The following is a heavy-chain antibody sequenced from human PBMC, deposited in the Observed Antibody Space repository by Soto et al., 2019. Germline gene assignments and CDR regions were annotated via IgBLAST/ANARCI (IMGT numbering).Heavy chain of an antibody. Sequence: RESLKNSWKGSGCSFTSYCIGWLRHMPGKGLEWRGIIYPGDSDTRYSPSFQGQVTISADKSISTAYLQWSSLKASDTAMYYCARLTRREYLGELSLIDYWGQGTLVTVSS. CDR3: ARLTRREYLGELSLIDY. D-gene: IGHD3-16*02. CDR2: IYPGDSDT. J-gene: IGHJ4*02. CDR1: GCSFTSYC. V-gene: IGHV5-51*01.